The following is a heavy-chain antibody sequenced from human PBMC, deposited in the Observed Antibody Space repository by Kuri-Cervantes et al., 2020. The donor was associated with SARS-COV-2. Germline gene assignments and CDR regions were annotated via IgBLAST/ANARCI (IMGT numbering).Heavy chain of an antibody. J-gene: IGHJ6*03. CDR3: TRQGYSSSWYPYYYYMDV. D-gene: IGHD6-13*01. CDR2: IRSKANSYAT. Sequence: ETLSLTCAASGFTFSGSAMHWVRQASGKGLEWVGRIRSKANSYATAYAASAKGRFTISRDDSKNTAYLQMNSLKTEDTAVYYCTRQGYSSSWYPYYYYMDVWGKGTTVTVSS. CDR1: GFTFSGSA. V-gene: IGHV3-73*01.